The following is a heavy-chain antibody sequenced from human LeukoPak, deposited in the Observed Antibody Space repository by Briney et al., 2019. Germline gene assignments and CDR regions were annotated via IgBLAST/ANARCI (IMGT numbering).Heavy chain of an antibody. V-gene: IGHV3-9*01. Sequence: GRSLRLSCAASGFTFDDYAMHWVRQAPGKGLEWVSGISWNSGSIGYADSVKGRFTISRDNAKNSLYLQMNSLRAEDTAVYYCARAGDGYYDSWGQGTLVTVSS. D-gene: IGHD3-16*01. CDR3: ARAGDGYYDS. CDR2: ISWNSGSI. CDR1: GFTFDDYA. J-gene: IGHJ4*02.